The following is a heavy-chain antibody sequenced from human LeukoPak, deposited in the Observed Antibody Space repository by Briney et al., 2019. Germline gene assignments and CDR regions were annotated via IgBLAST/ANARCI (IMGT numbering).Heavy chain of an antibody. J-gene: IGHJ3*02. CDR2: ISYSGST. CDR3: ARHTGGWAFDI. D-gene: IGHD2-15*01. V-gene: IGHV4-59*08. Sequence: PSETLSLTCTVSGGSISSYYWSWIRQPPGKGLEWIGYISYSGSTNYNPSLKSRVTISVDTSKNQFSLKLTSVTAADTAVYYCARHTGGWAFDIWGQGTMVTVSS. CDR1: GGSISSYY.